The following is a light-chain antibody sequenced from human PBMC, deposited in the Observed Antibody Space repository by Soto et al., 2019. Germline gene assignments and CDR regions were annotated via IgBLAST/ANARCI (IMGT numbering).Light chain of an antibody. J-gene: IGLJ2*01. Sequence: QSALTQPASVSGSPGQSITISCTGTSSDVGGYNYVSWYQQQPGKAPKLMIYEVSNRPSGVSNRFSGSKSGNTASLTISGLQAEDEADYYCSSYTSSSTLEFGGGTKLTVL. V-gene: IGLV2-14*01. CDR3: SSYTSSSTLE. CDR2: EVS. CDR1: SSDVGGYNY.